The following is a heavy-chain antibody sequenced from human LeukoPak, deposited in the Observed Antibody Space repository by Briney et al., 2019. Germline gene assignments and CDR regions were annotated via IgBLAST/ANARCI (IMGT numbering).Heavy chain of an antibody. CDR1: GFTFSSYA. D-gene: IGHD1-26*01. J-gene: IGHJ5*02. V-gene: IGHV3-30*04. CDR3: AKDFPEWELTNWFDP. CDR2: ISYDGSNK. Sequence: PGGSLRLSCAASGFTFSSYAMHWGRQAPGKGLEWVAVISYDGSNKYYADSVKGRFTISRDNSKNTLYLQMNSLRAEDTAVYYCAKDFPEWELTNWFDPWGQGTLVTVSS.